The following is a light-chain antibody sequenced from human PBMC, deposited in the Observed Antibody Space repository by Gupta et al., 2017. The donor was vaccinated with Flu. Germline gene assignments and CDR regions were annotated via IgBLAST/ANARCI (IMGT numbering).Light chain of an antibody. CDR2: SKN. CDR1: SSNIGSNT. J-gene: IGLJ3*02. CDR3: VASGASLNARM. Sequence: QSVLTQPPSASGTPGHLVTISCSGSSSNIGSNTVNWYQQLPGTDTKPLIVSKNQRPSGVSDRFSCSPAGNYASRVISGLPSEEEADDYCVASGASLNARMFGGGTKLTVL. V-gene: IGLV1-44*01.